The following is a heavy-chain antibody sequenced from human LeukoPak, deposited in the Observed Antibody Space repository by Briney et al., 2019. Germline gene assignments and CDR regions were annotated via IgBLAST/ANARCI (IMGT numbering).Heavy chain of an antibody. J-gene: IGHJ4*02. CDR2: ISSSSSYI. CDR1: GFTFSSYS. Sequence: GGSLRLSCAASGFTFSSYSMNWVRQAPGKGLEWVSSISSSSSYIYYADSVKGRFTISRDNAKSSLYLQMNSLRAEDTAVYYCALLWFGELFPKDYWGQGTLVTVSS. CDR3: ALLWFGELFPKDY. D-gene: IGHD3-10*01. V-gene: IGHV3-21*01.